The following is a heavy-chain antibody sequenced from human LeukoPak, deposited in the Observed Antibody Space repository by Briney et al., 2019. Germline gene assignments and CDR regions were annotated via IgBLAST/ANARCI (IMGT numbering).Heavy chain of an antibody. J-gene: IGHJ4*02. CDR1: GFTFSSYG. CDR2: IWYDGSNK. CDR3: ARDLQGEWELRKYFDY. Sequence: GRSLRLSCAASGFTFSSYGMHWVRQAPGKGLEWVAGIWYDGSNKHYADSVKGRFTISRDNSKNTLYLQMKSLRAEDTALYYCARDLQGEWELRKYFDYWGQGTLVTVSS. D-gene: IGHD1-26*01. V-gene: IGHV3-33*01.